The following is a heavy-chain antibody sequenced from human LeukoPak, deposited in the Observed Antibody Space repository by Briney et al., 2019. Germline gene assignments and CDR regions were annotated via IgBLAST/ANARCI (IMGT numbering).Heavy chain of an antibody. Sequence: PGGSLRLSCAASGNYWMHWVRQAPGKGLVWVSRINSEGSSTSDADSVKGRFTISRDNAKNTLFLQMNSLRAEDTAVYYCARSGCSGDCSVDYWGQGTLVTVSS. CDR2: INSEGSST. CDR1: GNYW. CDR3: ARSGCSGDCSVDY. D-gene: IGHD2-21*02. J-gene: IGHJ4*02. V-gene: IGHV3-74*01.